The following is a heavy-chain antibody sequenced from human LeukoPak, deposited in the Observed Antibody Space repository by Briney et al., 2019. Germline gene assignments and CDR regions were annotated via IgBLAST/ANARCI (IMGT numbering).Heavy chain of an antibody. J-gene: IGHJ1*01. CDR1: GFTFSSYG. V-gene: IGHV3-30*18. D-gene: IGHD1-7*01. CDR2: VSYDGSNK. CDR3: AKDRGNWNWAEYFQH. Sequence: GGSLRLSCAASGFTFSSYGMHWVRQAPGKGLEWVAVVSYDGSNKYYADSVKGRFTISRDNSKNTLYLQMNSLRAEDTAVYYCAKDRGNWNWAEYFQHWGQGTLVTVSS.